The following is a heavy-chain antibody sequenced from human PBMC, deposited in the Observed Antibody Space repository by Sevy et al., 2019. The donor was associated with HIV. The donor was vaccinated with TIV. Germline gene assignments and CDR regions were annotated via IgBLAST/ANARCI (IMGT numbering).Heavy chain of an antibody. V-gene: IGHV3-30*04. Sequence: GGSLRLSCTASGFVFSSYAMHWVRQAPGKGLEWVAFIAYDGSNKNYSDSVKGRFTLSRDNSKNTLYLQMNSLGAEDTAVYYCARPRFLEWLSSAAFDIWGQGTMVTVSS. D-gene: IGHD3-3*01. CDR2: IAYDGSNK. CDR3: ARPRFLEWLSSAAFDI. J-gene: IGHJ3*02. CDR1: GFVFSSYA.